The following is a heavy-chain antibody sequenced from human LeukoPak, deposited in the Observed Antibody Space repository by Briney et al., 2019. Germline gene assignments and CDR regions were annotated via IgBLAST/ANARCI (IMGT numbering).Heavy chain of an antibody. Sequence: ASVKVSCKASGYTFTSYGMSWVRQAPGQGLEWMGWINAYNGNTNYAQKLQGRITMTTDTSTSTVYMDLRSLRSDDTAVYFCARDSGGSYYYWGQGTLVTVSS. V-gene: IGHV1-18*01. J-gene: IGHJ4*02. D-gene: IGHD1-26*01. CDR3: ARDSGGSYYY. CDR1: GYTFTSYG. CDR2: INAYNGNT.